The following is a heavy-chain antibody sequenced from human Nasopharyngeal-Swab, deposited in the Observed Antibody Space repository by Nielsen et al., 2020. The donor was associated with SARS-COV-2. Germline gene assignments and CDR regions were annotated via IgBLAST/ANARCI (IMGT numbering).Heavy chain of an antibody. J-gene: IGHJ4*02. CDR3: ASIPCIAAAGARYFDY. V-gene: IGHV4-59*01. CDR1: GGSISSYY. CDR2: IYYSGST. D-gene: IGHD6-13*01. Sequence: SETLSLTCTVSGGSISSYYWSWIRQPPGKGLEWIGYIYYSGSTNYNPSLKSRVTISVDTSKNQFSLKLSSVTAADTAVYYCASIPCIAAAGARYFDYWGQGTLVTVSS.